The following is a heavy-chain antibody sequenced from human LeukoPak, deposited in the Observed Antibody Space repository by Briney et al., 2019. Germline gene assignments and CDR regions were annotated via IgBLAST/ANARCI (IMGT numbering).Heavy chain of an antibody. CDR1: GFTFSTFA. CDR3: ARRGPSGYRYMDV. CDR2: IFPSGGEI. V-gene: IGHV3-23*01. D-gene: IGHD5-18*01. Sequence: GGSLRLSCAASGFTFSTFAMIWVRQPPGKGLEWVSSIFPSGGEIHYADSVRGRFTISRDNSKSTLSLQMNSLRAEDTAIYYCARRGPSGYRYMDVWGKGTTVTVSS. J-gene: IGHJ6*03.